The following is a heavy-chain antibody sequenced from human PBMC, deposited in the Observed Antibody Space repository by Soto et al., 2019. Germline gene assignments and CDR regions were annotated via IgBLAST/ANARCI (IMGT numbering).Heavy chain of an antibody. CDR2: IYYSGST. V-gene: IGHV4-31*11. D-gene: IGHD3-10*01. CDR1: GGSFSGYY. Sequence: SEILSLTCAVYGGSFSGYYWSWIRQHPGKGLEWIGYIYYSGSTYYNPSLKSRVTISVDTSKNQFSLKLSSVTAADTAVYYCARSVTPWGQETLVTVSS. CDR3: ARSVTP. J-gene: IGHJ5*02.